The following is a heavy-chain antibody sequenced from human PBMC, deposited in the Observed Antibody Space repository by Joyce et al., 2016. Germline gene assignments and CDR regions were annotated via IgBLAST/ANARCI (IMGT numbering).Heavy chain of an antibody. J-gene: IGHJ4*02. D-gene: IGHD6-19*01. Sequence: EVQLLESGGGLVQPGGSLRLSCAASGFPLINYAMAWVRQVQGKGVAWDAVVSGSGGSSHYADLVKGRFTISRDNSKNTLYLQMNSLRADDTAIYYCAKEEGKPLGIAVMYYFDYWGQGTLVTVSS. CDR1: GFPLINYA. CDR2: VSGSGGSS. CDR3: AKEEGKPLGIAVMYYFDY. V-gene: IGHV3-23*01.